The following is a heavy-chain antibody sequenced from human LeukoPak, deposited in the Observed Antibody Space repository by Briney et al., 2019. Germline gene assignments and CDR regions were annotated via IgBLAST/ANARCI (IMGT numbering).Heavy chain of an antibody. D-gene: IGHD1-7*01. J-gene: IGHJ6*03. V-gene: IGHV1-46*01. CDR1: GYTFTSYY. Sequence: ASVKVSCKASGYTFTSYYMHWVRQAPGQGLEWMGIINPNGGSTSYAQKFQGRVTMTRDMSTSTVYMELSRLRSEDTAVYYCARDPSITGTAQPLYYLDVWGKGTTVTVS. CDR3: ARDPSITGTAQPLYYLDV. CDR2: INPNGGST.